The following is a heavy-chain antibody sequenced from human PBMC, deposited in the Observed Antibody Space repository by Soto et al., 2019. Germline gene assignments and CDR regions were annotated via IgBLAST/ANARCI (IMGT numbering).Heavy chain of an antibody. CDR3: ARVAPLGQLVPHYFDY. D-gene: IGHD6-6*01. CDR2: INHSGST. J-gene: IGHJ4*02. CDR1: GGSFSGYY. V-gene: IGHV4-34*01. Sequence: SETLSLTCAVYGGSFSGYYWSWIRQPPGKGLEWIGEINHSGSTNYNPSLKSRVTISVDTSKNQFSLKLSSVTAADTAVYYCARVAPLGQLVPHYFDYGGQGTLVTVSS.